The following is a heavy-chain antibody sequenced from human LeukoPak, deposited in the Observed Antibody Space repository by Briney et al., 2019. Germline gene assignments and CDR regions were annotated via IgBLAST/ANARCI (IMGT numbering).Heavy chain of an antibody. D-gene: IGHD3-9*01. J-gene: IGHJ4*02. Sequence: GGSLRLSCSASGLTFTGYWMNWVRQAPGKGLEWVSGLSGSGSSAYYADSVKGRFTISRDNSKNTLYLQMNSLRPEDTAVYYCAKGLTNLGDDWGQGTLVTVSS. CDR2: LSGSGSSA. V-gene: IGHV3-23*01. CDR1: GLTFTGYW. CDR3: AKGLTNLGDD.